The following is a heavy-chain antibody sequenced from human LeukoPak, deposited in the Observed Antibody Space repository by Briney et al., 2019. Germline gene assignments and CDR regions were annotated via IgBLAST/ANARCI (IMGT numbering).Heavy chain of an antibody. J-gene: IGHJ6*03. V-gene: IGHV4-59*01. Sequence: SETLSLACTVSGGSISSYYWSWIRQPPGEGLEWIGYIYYSGSTNYNPSLKSRVTISVDTSKNQFSLKLTSVTAADTAVYYCARTMEGYCSGGSCYQYSYYMDVWGKGTTVTVSS. CDR3: ARTMEGYCSGGSCYQYSYYMDV. CDR2: IYYSGST. CDR1: GGSISSYY. D-gene: IGHD2-15*01.